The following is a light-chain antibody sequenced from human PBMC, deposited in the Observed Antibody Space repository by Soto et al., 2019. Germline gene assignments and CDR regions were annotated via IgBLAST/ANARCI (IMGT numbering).Light chain of an antibody. V-gene: IGLV2-8*01. CDR2: EVS. CDR3: NSYAGSNNFYV. Sequence: QSVRTQPPSASGSPGQSVTSSCTGTSSDVGGYNYVSWYQHHPGKAPKLIIFEVSQRPSGVPDRFSGSKSGNTASLTVSGLQAEDEADYYCNSYAGSNNFYVFGTGTKVTVL. CDR1: SSDVGGYNY. J-gene: IGLJ1*01.